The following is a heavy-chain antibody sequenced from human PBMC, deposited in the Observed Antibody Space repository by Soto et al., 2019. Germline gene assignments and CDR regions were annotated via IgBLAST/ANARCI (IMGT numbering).Heavy chain of an antibody. Sequence: QVQLQESGPGLVKPSETLSLSCTVSGASVSSGAYYWSWLRQPPGKGLEWIASIHPSGSTYYNPSFRRRVTISVDTSKSQFSLKVNSVTAADTAVYYCARGPDYSKSGYWGQGALVTASS. CDR1: GASVSSGAYY. D-gene: IGHD4-4*01. CDR3: ARGPDYSKSGY. CDR2: IHPSGST. J-gene: IGHJ4*02. V-gene: IGHV4-61*08.